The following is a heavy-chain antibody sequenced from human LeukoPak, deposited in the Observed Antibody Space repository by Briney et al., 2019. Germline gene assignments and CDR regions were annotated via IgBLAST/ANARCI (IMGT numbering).Heavy chain of an antibody. V-gene: IGHV3-7*01. CDR3: ARDSSSWYTDYFDY. J-gene: IGHJ4*02. Sequence: GGSLRLSCAASGFTFSSYWMSWVRQAPGKGLEWVANIKQDGSEKYYVDSVKGRFTISRDNAKNSLYMQMNSLRAEDTAVYYCARDSSSWYTDYFDYWGQGTQVTVSS. CDR1: GFTFSSYW. CDR2: IKQDGSEK. D-gene: IGHD6-13*01.